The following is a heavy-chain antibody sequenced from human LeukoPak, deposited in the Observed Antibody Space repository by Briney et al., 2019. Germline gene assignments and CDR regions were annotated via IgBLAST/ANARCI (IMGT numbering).Heavy chain of an antibody. CDR3: AKEGIAAPSTYYYYMDV. Sequence: GGSLRLSCAASGFTFSSYGMHWVRQAPGKGLEWVAVISYDGSNKYYADSVKGRFTISRDNSKNTLYLQMNSLRAEDTAVYYCAKEGIAAPSTYYYYMDVWGKGTTVTVSS. D-gene: IGHD6-6*01. CDR1: GFTFSSYG. V-gene: IGHV3-30*18. CDR2: ISYDGSNK. J-gene: IGHJ6*03.